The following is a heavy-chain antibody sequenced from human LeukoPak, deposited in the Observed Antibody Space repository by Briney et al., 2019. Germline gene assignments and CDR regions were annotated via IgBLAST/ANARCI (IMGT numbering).Heavy chain of an antibody. D-gene: IGHD2-15*01. CDR3: ARAVGYCSGGSCYTYAFDI. CDR2: IYTSGST. CDR1: GGSISSGSYY. V-gene: IGHV4-61*02. J-gene: IGHJ3*02. Sequence: PSQTLSLTCTVSGGSISSGSYYWSWIRQPAGKGLEWIGRIYTSGSTNYNPSLKSRVTISVDTSKNQFSLKLSSVTAADTAVYYCARAVGYCSGGSCYTYAFDIWGQGTMVTVSS.